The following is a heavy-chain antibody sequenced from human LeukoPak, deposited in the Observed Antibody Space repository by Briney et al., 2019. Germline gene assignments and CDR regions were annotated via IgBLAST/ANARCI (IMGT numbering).Heavy chain of an antibody. CDR3: VREGNELLSKDFDS. Sequence: ASVKVSRKASGYTFTGYYMHWVRQAPGQGLEWMGYINPHSGGTNSPQKFQGRVTMTTDTSISAAYMELSSLISDDTAMYYCVREGNELLSKDFDSWGQGTLVTVSS. CDR1: GYTFTGYY. D-gene: IGHD2-21*02. J-gene: IGHJ4*02. CDR2: INPHSGGT. V-gene: IGHV1-2*02.